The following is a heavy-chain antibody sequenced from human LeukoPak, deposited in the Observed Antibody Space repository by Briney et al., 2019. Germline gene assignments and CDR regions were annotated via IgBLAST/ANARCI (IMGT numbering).Heavy chain of an antibody. CDR3: ARQRYSSGWYVFDY. V-gene: IGHV4-61*02. CDR2: IYTSGST. CDR1: GGSIRSGNSY. D-gene: IGHD6-19*01. Sequence: SETLSLTCAVSGGSIRSGNSYWSWIRQPAGKGLEWIGRIYTSGSTKYNPSLKSRVTISIDTAKNQFSLELSSVTAADTAVYYCARQRYSSGWYVFDYWGQGTLVTVSS. J-gene: IGHJ4*02.